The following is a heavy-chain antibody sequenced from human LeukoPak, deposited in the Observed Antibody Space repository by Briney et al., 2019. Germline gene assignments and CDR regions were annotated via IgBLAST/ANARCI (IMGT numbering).Heavy chain of an antibody. D-gene: IGHD3-9*01. CDR3: ARGPGVLRYFDWFHAFDI. J-gene: IGHJ3*02. CDR1: GGSFSGYY. V-gene: IGHV4-34*01. Sequence: TPSETLSLTCAVYGGSFSGYYWSWIRQPPGKGLEWIGEINIGGSTNYNPCLKSRDTISVDTSKNQFSLKLSSVTDADTAVYYCARGPGVLRYFDWFHAFDIWGQGTMVTVSS. CDR2: INIGGST.